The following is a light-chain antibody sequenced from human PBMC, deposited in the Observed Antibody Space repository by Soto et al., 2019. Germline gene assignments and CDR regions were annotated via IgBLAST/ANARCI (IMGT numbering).Light chain of an antibody. V-gene: IGKV1-5*01. Sequence: DIQMTQSPSSLSASVGDRVSITCRASQSISTWLAWYQQQPGGAPRLLIYDASSLQSGVPSRFSGNGSGTEFTLTISSLQPDDIATYYCLQDINYPWTFGQGTKVDIK. J-gene: IGKJ1*01. CDR2: DAS. CDR3: LQDINYPWT. CDR1: QSISTW.